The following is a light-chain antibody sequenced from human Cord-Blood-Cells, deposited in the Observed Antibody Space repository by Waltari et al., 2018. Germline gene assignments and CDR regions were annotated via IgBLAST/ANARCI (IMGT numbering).Light chain of an antibody. CDR3: QSADSSGTYVV. V-gene: IGLV3-25*03. Sequence: SYELTQPPSVSVSPGQTARSTCSGDALPKQHASWYQQKPGQAPALVIYKASERPSGIPERFSGSSSGTTVTLTISGVQAEDEADYYCQSADSSGTYVVFGGGTKLTVL. J-gene: IGLJ2*01. CDR2: KAS. CDR1: ALPKQH.